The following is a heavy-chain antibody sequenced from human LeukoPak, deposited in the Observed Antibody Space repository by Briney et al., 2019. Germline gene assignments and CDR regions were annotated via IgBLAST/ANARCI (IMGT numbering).Heavy chain of an antibody. V-gene: IGHV4-59*01. CDR3: AREVLDYSGSGTYYRHFDF. CDR1: GASINGFY. D-gene: IGHD3-10*01. Sequence: SETLSLTCTVSGASINGFYWSWIRQPPGKGLEWIGYIYYSGTTNYNPSLRSRVTISVDTPKNQFSLKLSSVTAADTAVYYCAREVLDYSGSGTYYRHFDFWGQGTLVTVSS. CDR2: IYYSGTT. J-gene: IGHJ4*02.